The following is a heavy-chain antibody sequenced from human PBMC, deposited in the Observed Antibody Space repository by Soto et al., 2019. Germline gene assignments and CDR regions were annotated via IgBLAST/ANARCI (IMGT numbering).Heavy chain of an antibody. Sequence: SETLSLTCTVSGGSISSSSYYWGWIRQPPGKGLEWIGSIYYSGSTYYNPSPKSRVTISVDTSKNQFSLKLSSVTAADTAVYYCARTYSSSHYFDYWGQGTLVTVSS. CDR1: GGSISSSSYY. D-gene: IGHD6-6*01. CDR2: IYYSGST. J-gene: IGHJ4*02. CDR3: ARTYSSSHYFDY. V-gene: IGHV4-39*07.